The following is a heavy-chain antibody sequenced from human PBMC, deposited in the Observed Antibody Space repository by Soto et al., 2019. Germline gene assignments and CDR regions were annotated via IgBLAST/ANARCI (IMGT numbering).Heavy chain of an antibody. CDR2: INADGSST. D-gene: IGHD3-3*01. V-gene: IGHV3-74*01. Sequence: VQLVESAGGLVEPGESLRLSCVASGFTFRTHWMHWVRQAPGKGLVWVSGINADGSSTNSADSVKGRFTISRDNAKNTLYLQMNSLRAEDTAVYFCIFSTLGVWGQGTTVTVSS. CDR3: IFSTLGV. J-gene: IGHJ6*01. CDR1: GFTFRTHW.